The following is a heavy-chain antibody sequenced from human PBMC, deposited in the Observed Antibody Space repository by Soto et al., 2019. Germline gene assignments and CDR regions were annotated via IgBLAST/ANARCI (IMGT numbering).Heavy chain of an antibody. CDR3: AKRPRSLWFVSDAFDI. V-gene: IGHV3-23*01. Sequence: GGSLRLSCAASGFTFSSYAMSWVRQAPGKGLEWVSAISGSGGSTYYADSVKGRFTISRDNSKNTLYLQMNSLRAEDTAVYYCAKRPRSLWFVSDAFDIWGQGTMVTVSS. D-gene: IGHD3-10*01. CDR2: ISGSGGST. CDR1: GFTFSSYA. J-gene: IGHJ3*02.